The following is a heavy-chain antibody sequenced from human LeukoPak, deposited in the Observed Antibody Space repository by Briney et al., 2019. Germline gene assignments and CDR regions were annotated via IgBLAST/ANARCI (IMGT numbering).Heavy chain of an antibody. V-gene: IGHV4-59*01. CDR3: ARGRGRWLQLQKDHDAFDI. J-gene: IGHJ3*02. D-gene: IGHD5-24*01. Sequence: SETLSLTCTVSGGSISSYYWSWIRQPPGKGLEWIGYIYYSGSTNYNPSLKSRVTISVDTSKNQFSLKLSSVTAADTAVYYCARGRGRWLQLQKDHDAFDIWGQGTMVTVSS. CDR1: GGSISSYY. CDR2: IYYSGST.